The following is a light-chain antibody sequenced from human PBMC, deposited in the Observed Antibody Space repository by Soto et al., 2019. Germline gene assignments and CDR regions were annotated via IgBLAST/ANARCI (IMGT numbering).Light chain of an antibody. CDR1: SSDVGGYNY. CDR2: EVT. CDR3: SSHADSYNWV. J-gene: IGLJ3*02. Sequence: QSVLTQPPSASGSPGQSVTISCTGTSSDVGGYNYVSWYQQHPGKAPKLMIYEVTKRPSGVPDRFSGSKSGNTASLTVSGLQAEDEADYYCSSHADSYNWVFGGGTKLT. V-gene: IGLV2-8*01.